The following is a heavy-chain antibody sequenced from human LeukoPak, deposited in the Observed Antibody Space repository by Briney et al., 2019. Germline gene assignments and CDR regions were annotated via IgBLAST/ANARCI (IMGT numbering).Heavy chain of an antibody. CDR3: AKGKRYPDC. CDR1: GFTFSESW. CDR2: LNLDGSDK. Sequence: GGSLRLSCVVSGFTFSESWMSWVRQAPGKGLGWVASLNLDGSDKYYVDSVKGRFTISRDNAKNSLYLQMDSLRVEDTAVYYCAKGKRYPDCWGQGTLVTVSS. D-gene: IGHD1-1*01. J-gene: IGHJ4*02. V-gene: IGHV3-7*03.